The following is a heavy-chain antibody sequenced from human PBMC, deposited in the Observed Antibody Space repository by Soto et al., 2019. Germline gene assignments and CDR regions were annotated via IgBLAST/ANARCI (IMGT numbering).Heavy chain of an antibody. Sequence: SETLSLTCTVSSGSMSGYYWNWIRQPPGKGLEWIGYIYYSGSTNYNPSLKSRGTISVDTSKNQFSLKLSSVTAADTAVYYCARAGDYDFCSGYSNGAFDIWGQGTMVTVSS. V-gene: IGHV4-59*01. CDR1: SGSMSGYY. CDR3: ARAGDYDFCSGYSNGAFDI. J-gene: IGHJ3*02. D-gene: IGHD3-3*01. CDR2: IYYSGST.